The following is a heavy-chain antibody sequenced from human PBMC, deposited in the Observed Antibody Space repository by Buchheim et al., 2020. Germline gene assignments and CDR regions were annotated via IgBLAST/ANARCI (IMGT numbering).Heavy chain of an antibody. V-gene: IGHV4-34*01. CDR3: ARARIPRYQEFDVDV. CDR2: INHSGST. CDR1: GGSLSGHY. D-gene: IGHD3-9*01. J-gene: IGHJ6*03. Sequence: QVQLQQWGAGLLKPSETLSLTCAVYGGSLSGHYWSWIRQPPGKGLEWIGEINHSGSTNYNPSLWSRVTISVDMSKNQFSLKLTSVTAADTALYYCARARIPRYQEFDVDVWGIGTT.